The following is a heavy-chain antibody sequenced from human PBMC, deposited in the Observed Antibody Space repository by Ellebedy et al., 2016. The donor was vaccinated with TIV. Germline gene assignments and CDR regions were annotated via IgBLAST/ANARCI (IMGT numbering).Heavy chain of an antibody. J-gene: IGHJ3*02. D-gene: IGHD3-16*02. CDR3: ARIPDPIPYDYVWGSYRSRGDDAFDI. Sequence: GESLKISCAASGFTFSSYGMHWVRQAPGKGLEWVAVIWYDGSNKYYADSVKGRFTISRDNSKNTLYLQMNSLRAEDTAVYYCARIPDPIPYDYVWGSYRSRGDDAFDIWGQGTMVTVSS. CDR1: GFTFSSYG. CDR2: IWYDGSNK. V-gene: IGHV3-33*01.